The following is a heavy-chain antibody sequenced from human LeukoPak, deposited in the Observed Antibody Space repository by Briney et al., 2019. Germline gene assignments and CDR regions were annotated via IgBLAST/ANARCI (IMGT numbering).Heavy chain of an antibody. CDR3: ARGYCSSTSCYPEGWFDP. Sequence: SSETLSLTCAVSGYSISSGYYWGWIRQPPGEGLEWIGSIYHSGSTYYNPSLKSRVTISVDTSKNQFSLKLSSVTAADTAVYYCARGYCSSTSCYPEGWFDPWGQGTLVTVSS. D-gene: IGHD2-2*01. CDR2: IYHSGST. CDR1: GYSISSGYY. V-gene: IGHV4-38-2*01. J-gene: IGHJ5*02.